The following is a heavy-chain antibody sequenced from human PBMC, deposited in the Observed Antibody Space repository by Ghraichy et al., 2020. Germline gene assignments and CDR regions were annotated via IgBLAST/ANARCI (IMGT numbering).Heavy chain of an antibody. CDR2: INHSGST. CDR3: AMGRGIVVVPVAMKYKWFDP. D-gene: IGHD2-2*01. V-gene: IGHV4-34*01. Sequence: SETLSLTCAVYGGSFSGYYWSWIRQPPGKGLEWIGEINHSGSTNYNPSLKSRVTISVDTSKNQFSLKLSSVTAADTAVYYCAMGRGIVVVPVAMKYKWFDPWGQGTLVTVSS. CDR1: GGSFSGYY. J-gene: IGHJ5*02.